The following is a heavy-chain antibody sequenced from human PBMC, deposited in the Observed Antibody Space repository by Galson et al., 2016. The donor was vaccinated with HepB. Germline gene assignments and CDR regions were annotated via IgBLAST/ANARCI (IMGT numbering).Heavy chain of an antibody. CDR1: RLTFSSFT. J-gene: IGHJ5*02. CDR2: HTGTGDDQT. Sequence: SLRLSCAASRLTFSSFTMAWVRQAPGRGLEWISSHTGTGDDQTYYAGSVRGRFTFSRDDSKNTLYLQMNSLRVDDTALYYCAKGISMGLLDWFDPWGQGTLVIVSS. V-gene: IGHV3-23*01. CDR3: AKGISMGLLDWFDP. D-gene: IGHD2-21*01.